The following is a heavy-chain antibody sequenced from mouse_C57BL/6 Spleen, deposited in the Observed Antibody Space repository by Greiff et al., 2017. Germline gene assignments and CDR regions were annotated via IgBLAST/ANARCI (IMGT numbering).Heavy chain of an antibody. CDR2: ISSGSSTI. Sequence: EVKLVESGGGLVKPGGSLKLSCAASGFTFSDYGMHWVRQAPEKGLEWVAYISSGSSTIYYADTVKGRFTISRDNAKNTLFLQMTSLRSEDTAMDYCASDGYYLYFDVWGTGTTVTVSS. CDR1: GFTFSDYG. CDR3: ASDGYYLYFDV. V-gene: IGHV5-17*01. D-gene: IGHD2-3*01. J-gene: IGHJ1*03.